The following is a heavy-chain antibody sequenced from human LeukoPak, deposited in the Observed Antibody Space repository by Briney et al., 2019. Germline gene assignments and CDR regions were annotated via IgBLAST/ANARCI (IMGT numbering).Heavy chain of an antibody. Sequence: SETLSLTCTVSGASISGYYWTWIRQPPGQGLEWIGYIYYSGSTNYNPSPKSRVTISVDTSETQFSLKLSSVTAADTAVYHCARGVVTADHFDYWGQGTLVTVSS. CDR2: IYYSGST. CDR3: ARGVVTADHFDY. D-gene: IGHD2-21*02. V-gene: IGHV4-59*01. J-gene: IGHJ4*02. CDR1: GASISGYY.